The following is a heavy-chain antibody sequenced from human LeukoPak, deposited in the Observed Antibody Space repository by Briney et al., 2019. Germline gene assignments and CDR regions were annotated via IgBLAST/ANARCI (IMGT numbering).Heavy chain of an antibody. CDR1: GFTFSSYW. CDR2: ISSGSSYI. CDR3: AKEAQYSSSFDY. D-gene: IGHD6-13*01. V-gene: IGHV3-21*04. J-gene: IGHJ4*02. Sequence: GGSLRLSCAASGFTFSSYWMHWVRQAPGKGLEWVSSISSGSSYIYYADSVKGRFTIPRDNAKNSLYLQMNSLRAEDTALYYCAKEAQYSSSFDYWGQGTLVTVSS.